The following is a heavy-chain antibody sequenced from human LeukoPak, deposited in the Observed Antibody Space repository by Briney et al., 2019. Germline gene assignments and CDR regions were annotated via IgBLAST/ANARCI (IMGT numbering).Heavy chain of an antibody. Sequence: PSETLSLTCTVSGGSIRSGSYYWNWIRQPAGKGLEWIGRMYTSGTTNYNPSLKSRVTISVDTSKKQFSLKLSSVTAADTAVYYCARTASGYYLFDYWGQGTLVTVSS. J-gene: IGHJ4*02. V-gene: IGHV4-61*02. CDR1: GGSIRSGSYY. CDR3: ARTASGYYLFDY. D-gene: IGHD3-22*01. CDR2: MYTSGTT.